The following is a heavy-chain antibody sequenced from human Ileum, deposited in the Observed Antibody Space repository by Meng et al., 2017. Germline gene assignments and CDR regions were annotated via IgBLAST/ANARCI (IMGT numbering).Heavy chain of an antibody. D-gene: IGHD4-23*01. CDR3: ARHGGYSQDF. CDR2: ISHSGSA. CDR1: IAAICSNNY. Sequence: QVQLQGSGTGLGMLSRSLSLSFAFAIAAICSNNYWSWVRQPPGKGLGWIGQISHSGSAYYNPSLKSRVTMSVDKSKSQFSLMLTSVTAADTAIYYCARHGGYSQDFWGQGTLVTVSS. V-gene: IGHV4-4*02. J-gene: IGHJ4*02.